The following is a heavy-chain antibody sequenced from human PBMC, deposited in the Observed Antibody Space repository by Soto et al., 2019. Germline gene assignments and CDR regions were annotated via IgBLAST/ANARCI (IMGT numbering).Heavy chain of an antibody. V-gene: IGHV1-2*04. CDR1: GYTFTGYY. CDR3: ARSDYDILTGYYPDYYYGMDV. Sequence: ASVKVSCKASGYTFTGYYMHWVRQAPGQGLEWMGWINPNSGGTNYAQKFQGWVTMTRDTSISTAYMELSRLRSDDTAVYYCARSDYDILTGYYPDYYYGMDVWGQGTTVTVSS. D-gene: IGHD3-9*01. CDR2: INPNSGGT. J-gene: IGHJ6*02.